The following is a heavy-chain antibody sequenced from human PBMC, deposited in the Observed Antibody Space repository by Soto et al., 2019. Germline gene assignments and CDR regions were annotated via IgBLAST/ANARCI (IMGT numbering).Heavy chain of an antibody. V-gene: IGHV3-30*18. D-gene: IGHD5-18*01. CDR2: ISYHGSNK. CDR3: AKDRQLGSSLYSFDY. Sequence: QVQLVESGGGVVQPGRSLRLSCAASGFTFSSYGMHWVRQAPGKGLEWVAVISYHGSNKDYADSVKGRFTISRDNSKNTLYLQMNSLRGEDTAGYYCAKDRQLGSSLYSFDYWVQGPLVTVSS. J-gene: IGHJ4*02. CDR1: GFTFSSYG.